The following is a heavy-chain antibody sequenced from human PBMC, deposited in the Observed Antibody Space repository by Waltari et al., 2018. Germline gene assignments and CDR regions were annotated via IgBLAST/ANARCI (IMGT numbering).Heavy chain of an antibody. Sequence: QVQLVQSGAEVKKPGASVKVSCKASGYTFTSYGISWVRQAPGQGLEWMGWISAYNGNTNYAQKLQGRVTMTTDTSTSTAYMELRSLRSDDTAVYYCAGTYYYDSSGYPSFDYWGQGTLVTVSS. D-gene: IGHD3-22*01. CDR3: AGTYYYDSSGYPSFDY. CDR2: ISAYNGNT. V-gene: IGHV1-18*01. CDR1: GYTFTSYG. J-gene: IGHJ4*02.